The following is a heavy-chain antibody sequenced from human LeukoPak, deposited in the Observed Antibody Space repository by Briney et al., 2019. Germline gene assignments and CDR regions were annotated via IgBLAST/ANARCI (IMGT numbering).Heavy chain of an antibody. CDR3: ARAIIVVVSSWFDP. CDR1: GYTFAGYY. D-gene: IGHD2-2*01. Sequence: ASVKVSCKASGYTFAGYYMHWVRQAPGQGLEWMGWINPNSGGTNYAQKFQGRVTMTRDTSISTAYMELSRLRSDDTAVYYCARAIIVVVSSWFDPWGQGTLVTVSS. V-gene: IGHV1-2*02. J-gene: IGHJ5*02. CDR2: INPNSGGT.